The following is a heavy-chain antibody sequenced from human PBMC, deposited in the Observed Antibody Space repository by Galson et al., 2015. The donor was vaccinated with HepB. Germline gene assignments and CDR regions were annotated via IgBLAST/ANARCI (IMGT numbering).Heavy chain of an antibody. CDR2: ISYDGSNK. CDR3: ARDVEYSSSWYSGGGFDY. CDR1: GFTFSSYA. D-gene: IGHD6-13*01. V-gene: IGHV3-30*04. J-gene: IGHJ4*02. Sequence: SLRLSCAASGFTFSSYAMHWVRQAPGKGLEWVAVISYDGSNKYYADSVKGRFTISRDNSKNTLYLQMNSLRAEDTAVYYCARDVEYSSSWYSGGGFDYWGQGTLVTVSS.